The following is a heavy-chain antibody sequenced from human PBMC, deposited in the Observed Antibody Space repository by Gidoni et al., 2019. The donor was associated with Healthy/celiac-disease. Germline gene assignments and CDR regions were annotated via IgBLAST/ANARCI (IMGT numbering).Heavy chain of an antibody. D-gene: IGHD3-22*01. V-gene: IGHV1-8*01. CDR2: MNPNRGNT. CDR1: GYTFTSYD. J-gene: IGHJ6*02. CDR3: AREGYYYDSSGYRLSNGMDV. Sequence: QVQLVQSVAEVKKPGASVKVSCKASGYTFTSYDINWVRQATGQGLEWMGWMNPNRGNTGYAKKFQGRVTMTRNTSISTAYMELSSLRSEDTAVYYCAREGYYYDSSGYRLSNGMDVWGQGTTVTVSS.